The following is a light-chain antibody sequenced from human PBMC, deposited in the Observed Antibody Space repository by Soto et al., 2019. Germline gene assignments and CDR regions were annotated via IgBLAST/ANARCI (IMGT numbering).Light chain of an antibody. Sequence: IVMTQSPATRSVSPGERATLSCRASRSVSSNLAWYQQRPGQAPRLLIYGASTRATDIPPRFSGSGSGTEFILTISSLQSEDFAVYYCQQYSNWPRTFGQGTKVDIK. CDR1: RSVSSN. CDR2: GAS. CDR3: QQYSNWPRT. V-gene: IGKV3-15*01. J-gene: IGKJ1*01.